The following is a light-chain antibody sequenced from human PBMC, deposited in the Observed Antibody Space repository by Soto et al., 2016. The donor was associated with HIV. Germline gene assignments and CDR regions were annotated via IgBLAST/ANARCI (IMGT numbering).Light chain of an antibody. Sequence: DIQMTQSPSSLSASVGDRVTITCRASQGIGRFLNWYQQIAGKAPNLLIYDASTLQSGVPSRFSGSGSGTDFTLIISSLQPEDFATYYCQQSYITPRTFGPGVPRWK. V-gene: IGKV1-39*01. CDR1: QGIGRF. CDR2: DAS. J-gene: IGKJ1*01. CDR3: QQSYITPRT.